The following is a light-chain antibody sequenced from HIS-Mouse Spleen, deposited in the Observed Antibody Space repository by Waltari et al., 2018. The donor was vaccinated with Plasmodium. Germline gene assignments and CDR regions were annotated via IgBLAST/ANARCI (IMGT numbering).Light chain of an antibody. J-gene: IGKJ4*01. Sequence: AIRMTQPPFPFPASTGSRVTITCRASQGISSYLAWYQQKPGKAPKLLIYAASTLQSGVPSRFSGSGSGTDFTLTISCLQSEDFATYYCQQYYSYPLTFGGGTKVEIK. CDR2: AAS. CDR3: QQYYSYPLT. V-gene: IGKV1-8*01. CDR1: QGISSY.